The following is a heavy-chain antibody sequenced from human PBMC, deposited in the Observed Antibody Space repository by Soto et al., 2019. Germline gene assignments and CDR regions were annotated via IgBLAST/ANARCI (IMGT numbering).Heavy chain of an antibody. D-gene: IGHD3-16*01. Sequence: QLQLQESGPGLVKPSETLSLTCTVSGGSISSSSYYWGWIRQPPGKGLEWIGSIYYSGSTYYNPSLKSRVTISVDTSKNQFSLKLSSVTAADTAVYYCARQMRTYDYVWGSYRRGDNWFDPWGQGTLVTVSS. CDR2: IYYSGST. V-gene: IGHV4-39*01. CDR1: GGSISSSSYY. CDR3: ARQMRTYDYVWGSYRRGDNWFDP. J-gene: IGHJ5*02.